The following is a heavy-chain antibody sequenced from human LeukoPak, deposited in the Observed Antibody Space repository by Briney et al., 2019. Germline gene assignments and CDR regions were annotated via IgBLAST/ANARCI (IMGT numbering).Heavy chain of an antibody. D-gene: IGHD4-17*01. V-gene: IGHV3-21*04. J-gene: IGHJ4*02. CDR3: AKGLYGDYDY. Sequence: TGGSLRLSCAASGFTFSSYSMNWVRQAPGKGLEWVSSISSSSSYIYYADSVKGRFTISRANSKNTLYLQMNSLRAEDTAVYYCAKGLYGDYDYWGQGTLVTVSP. CDR1: GFTFSSYS. CDR2: ISSSSSYI.